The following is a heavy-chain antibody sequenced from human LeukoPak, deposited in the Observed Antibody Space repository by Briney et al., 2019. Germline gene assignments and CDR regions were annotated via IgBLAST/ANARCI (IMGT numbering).Heavy chain of an antibody. CDR1: GFTFNIYG. V-gene: IGHV3-23*01. D-gene: IGHD4-17*01. CDR3: TKDQYGDYVWEGDMDV. CDR2: ISNSGGST. Sequence: GGSLRLSCAASGFTFNIYGMNWVRQAPGKGLEWVSSISNSGGSTYYADSVKGRFIISRDNSKNTVYLQMNSLRAEDTAIYYCTKDQYGDYVWEGDMDVWGKGTTV. J-gene: IGHJ6*03.